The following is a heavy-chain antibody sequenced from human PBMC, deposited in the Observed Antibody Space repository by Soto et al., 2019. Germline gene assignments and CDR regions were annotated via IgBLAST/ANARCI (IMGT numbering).Heavy chain of an antibody. CDR2: INHSGST. Sequence: ASETLSLTCAVYGGSFSVYYWSWIRQPPGKGLEWIGEINHSGSTNYNPSLKSRVTISVDTSKNQFSLKLSSVTAADTAVYYCARGGIGYDILTGYYNYYYYGMDVWGQGTTVTVSS. CDR1: GGSFSVYY. V-gene: IGHV4-34*01. J-gene: IGHJ6*02. D-gene: IGHD3-9*01. CDR3: ARGGIGYDILTGYYNYYYYGMDV.